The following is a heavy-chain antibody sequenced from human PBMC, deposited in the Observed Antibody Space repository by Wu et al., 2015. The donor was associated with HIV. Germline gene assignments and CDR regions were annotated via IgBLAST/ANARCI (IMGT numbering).Heavy chain of an antibody. Sequence: QVHLVQSGAEVNKPGSSVKVSCKASGGTFKSYSISWVRLAPGQGLEWMGRIIPTSRTTNYAQKLQGRVTISADESTTTAYMELSSLTSDDTAVYYCARDAVREGYYYLDVWGQGTMVTVSS. CDR3: ARDAVREGYYYLDV. V-gene: IGHV1-69*13. D-gene: IGHD3-10*01. CDR2: IIPTSRTT. CDR1: GGTFKSYS. J-gene: IGHJ6*02.